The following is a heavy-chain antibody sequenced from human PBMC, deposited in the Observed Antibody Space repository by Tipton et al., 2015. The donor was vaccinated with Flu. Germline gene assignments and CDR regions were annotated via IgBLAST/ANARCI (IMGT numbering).Heavy chain of an antibody. Sequence: TLSLTCTVSGGSISGYYWSWIRQPPGKGLEWIGFIYNSVKTDYNPSLGSRVTISPDTSRNQFSLKLSSVTAADTAIYYCARGRVAAAGPGAGWFDPWGQGTLVTVSS. J-gene: IGHJ5*02. D-gene: IGHD6-13*01. V-gene: IGHV4-59*01. CDR2: IYNSVKT. CDR3: ARGRVAAAGPGAGWFDP. CDR1: GGSISGYY.